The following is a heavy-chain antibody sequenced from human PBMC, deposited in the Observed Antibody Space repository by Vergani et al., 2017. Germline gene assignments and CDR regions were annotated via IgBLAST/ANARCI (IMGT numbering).Heavy chain of an antibody. CDR3: TTSIDYYDSSGYYYKRYYYYYYMDV. D-gene: IGHD3-22*01. CDR1: GFTFSNAW. J-gene: IGHJ6*03. V-gene: IGHV3-15*01. CDR2: IKSKTDGGTT. Sequence: EVQLVESGGGLVKPGGSLRLSCAASGFTFSNAWMSWVRQAPGKGLEWVGRIKSKTDGGTTDYAAPVKGRLTISRDDSKNSLYLQMNSLKTEDTAVYYCTTSIDYYDSSGYYYKRYYYYYYMDVWGKGP.